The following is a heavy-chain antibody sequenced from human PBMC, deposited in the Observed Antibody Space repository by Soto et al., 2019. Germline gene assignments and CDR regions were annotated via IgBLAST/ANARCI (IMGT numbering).Heavy chain of an antibody. CDR1: GYTFINYD. Sequence: QVQLVQSGAEVKEPGASVRVSCKASGYTFINYDISWVRQATGQGLEWMGWMNPGSGKTGYANKCQGRVTMTRDASTSTAHLELGSHTSEETAVYDCARRASFVTLNWFDPWGQGTLFTVSS. CDR2: MNPGSGKT. J-gene: IGHJ5*02. V-gene: IGHV1-8*02. D-gene: IGHD3-3*02. CDR3: ARRASFVTLNWFDP.